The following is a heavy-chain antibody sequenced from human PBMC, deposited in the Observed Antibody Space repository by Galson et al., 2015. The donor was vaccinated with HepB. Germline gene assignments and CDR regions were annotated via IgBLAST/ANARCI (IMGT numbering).Heavy chain of an antibody. Sequence: SLRLSCAASGFTFSSYWMSWVRQAPGKGLEWVANIKQGGSEKYYVDSVKGRFTISRDNAKNSLYLQMNSLRAEDTAVYYCARQYSSGWYSGYWGQGTLVTVSS. J-gene: IGHJ4*02. CDR3: ARQYSSGWYSGY. V-gene: IGHV3-7*03. CDR1: GFTFSSYW. D-gene: IGHD6-19*01. CDR2: IKQGGSEK.